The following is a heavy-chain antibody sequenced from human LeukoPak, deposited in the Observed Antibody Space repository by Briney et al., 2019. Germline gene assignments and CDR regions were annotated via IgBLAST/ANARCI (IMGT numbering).Heavy chain of an antibody. J-gene: IGHJ4*02. D-gene: IGHD1-20*01. Sequence: GSLRLSCAASGFTFSSYTMSWVRQAPGKGLVWVSVVSGGGGVTYYADSVKGRFTISRDNAKNSLYLQMNSLRAEDTAVYHCASGGYNWNRLDYWGQGTLVTVSS. CDR1: GFTFSSYT. CDR2: VSGGGGVT. V-gene: IGHV3-23*01. CDR3: ASGGYNWNRLDY.